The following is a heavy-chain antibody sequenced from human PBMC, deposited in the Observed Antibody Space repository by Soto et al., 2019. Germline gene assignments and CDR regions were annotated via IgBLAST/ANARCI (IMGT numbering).Heavy chain of an antibody. V-gene: IGHV4-39*01. CDR1: GGSVSSSAY. D-gene: IGHD3-9*01. Sequence: SETLSLTCTVSGGSVSSSAYWGWIRQPPGKGLQWIATIYFNGNTYYNPSLKSRVTISIDTSKNQFSMTLSSVTAADTAVYYCARQGRTLPGSHFDYWGEGTLVTV. CDR3: ARQGRTLPGSHFDY. J-gene: IGHJ4*02. CDR2: IYFNGNT.